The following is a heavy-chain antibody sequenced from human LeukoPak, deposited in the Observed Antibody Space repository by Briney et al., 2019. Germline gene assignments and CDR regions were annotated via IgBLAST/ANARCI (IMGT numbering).Heavy chain of an antibody. CDR1: GFTFSNYM. CDR3: LGDLNWSLDQ. CDR2: IKSDGITI. J-gene: IGHJ4*02. D-gene: IGHD1-20*01. V-gene: IGHV3-74*01. Sequence: GGSLRLSCAASGFTFSNYMMHWVRQAPGKGLVWVSRIKSDGITITYADSVKGRFTISRDNAKNTLYLQMNSLRAEDTAVYYCLGDLNWSLDQWGQGTLVTVSS.